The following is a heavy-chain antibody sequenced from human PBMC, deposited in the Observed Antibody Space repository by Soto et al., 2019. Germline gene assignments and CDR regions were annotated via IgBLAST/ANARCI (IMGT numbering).Heavy chain of an antibody. V-gene: IGHV4-34*01. Sequence: GKGLEWIGEINHSGSTNYNPSLKSRVTISVDTSKNQFSLKLSAVSSSDTSVYCFARLSSFFSFKGEDGIRDYLTVLAFMLNRPSDL. CDR2: INHSGST. CDR3: ARLSSFFSFKGEDGIRDYLTVLAFMLNRPSDL. D-gene: IGHD3-9*01. J-gene: IGHJ2*01.